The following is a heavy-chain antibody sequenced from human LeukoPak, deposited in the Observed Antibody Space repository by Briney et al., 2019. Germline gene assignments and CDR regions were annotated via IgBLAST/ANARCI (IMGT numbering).Heavy chain of an antibody. CDR3: ARAFYDSSGYYSGFKSAYFQH. V-gene: IGHV4-39*07. CDR1: GGSISSSSYY. CDR2: IYYSGST. Sequence: SETLSLTCTVSGGSISSSSYYWGWIRQPPGKGLEWIGSIYYSGSTYYNPSLKSRVTISVDTSKNQFSLKLSSVTAADTAVYYCARAFYDSSGYYSGFKSAYFQHWGQGTLVTVSS. J-gene: IGHJ1*01. D-gene: IGHD3-22*01.